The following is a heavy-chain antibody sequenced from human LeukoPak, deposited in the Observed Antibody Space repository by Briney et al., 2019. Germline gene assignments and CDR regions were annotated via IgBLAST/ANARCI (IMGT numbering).Heavy chain of an antibody. V-gene: IGHV3-21*01. CDR1: GFTFSSYS. CDR3: ARGVGANYTP. Sequence: GGSLRLSCAASGFTFSSYSMTWVRQAPGKGLEWVSSISSSSSYIYYADSVKGRFTISRDNAKNSLYLQMNSLRAEDTAVYYCARGVGANYTPWGQGTLVTVSS. D-gene: IGHD1-26*01. J-gene: IGHJ5*02. CDR2: ISSSSSYI.